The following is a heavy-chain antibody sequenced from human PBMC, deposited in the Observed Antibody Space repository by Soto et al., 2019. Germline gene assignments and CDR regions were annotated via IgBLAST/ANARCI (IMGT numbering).Heavy chain of an antibody. CDR3: AIVVVVAATPSQFDY. CDR2: IYYSGST. D-gene: IGHD2-15*01. Sequence: SETLSLTCTVSGGSISSSSYYWGWIRQPPGKGLEWIGSIYYSGSTYYNPSLKSRVTISVDTSKNQFSLKLSSVTAADTAVYYCAIVVVVAATPSQFDYWGQGTLVTVSS. CDR1: GGSISSSSYY. V-gene: IGHV4-39*01. J-gene: IGHJ4*02.